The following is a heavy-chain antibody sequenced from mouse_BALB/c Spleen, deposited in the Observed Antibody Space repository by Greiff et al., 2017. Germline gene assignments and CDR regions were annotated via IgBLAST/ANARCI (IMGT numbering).Heavy chain of an antibody. CDR2: IDPANGNT. CDR1: GFNIKDTY. Sequence: EVQVVESGAELVKPGASVKLSCTASGFNIKDTYMHWVKQRPEQGLEWIGRIDPANGNTKYDPKFQGKATITADTSSNTAYLQLSSLTSEDTAVYYCARGGDEAWFAYWGQGTLVTVSA. V-gene: IGHV14-3*02. J-gene: IGHJ3*01. CDR3: ARGGDEAWFAY.